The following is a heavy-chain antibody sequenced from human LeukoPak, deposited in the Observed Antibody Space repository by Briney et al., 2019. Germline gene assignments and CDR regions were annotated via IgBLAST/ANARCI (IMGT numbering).Heavy chain of an antibody. CDR1: GFTFSIYA. J-gene: IGHJ4*02. Sequence: PGGSLRLSCAASGFTFSIYAMSWVRQAPGKGLEWVSAISGSGGSTYYADSVKGRFTVSRDNSKNTLYLQMNSLRAEDTAVYYCAKVSSEPGRYYFDYWGQGTLVTVSS. CDR3: AKVSSEPGRYYFDY. D-gene: IGHD6-19*01. V-gene: IGHV3-23*01. CDR2: ISGSGGST.